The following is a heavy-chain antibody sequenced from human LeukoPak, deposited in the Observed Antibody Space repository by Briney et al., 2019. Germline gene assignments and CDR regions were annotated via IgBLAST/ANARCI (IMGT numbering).Heavy chain of an antibody. CDR3: AGARTRYYDSSAQSP. CDR2: INPNSGGT. CDR1: GYTFTGYY. J-gene: IGHJ5*02. Sequence: ASVKVSCKASGYTFTGYYMHWVRQAPGQGLEWMGRINPNSGGTNYAQKFQGRVTMTRDTSISTAYMELSRLRSDDTAVYYCAGARTRYYDSSAQSPWGQGTLVTVSS. V-gene: IGHV1-2*06. D-gene: IGHD3-22*01.